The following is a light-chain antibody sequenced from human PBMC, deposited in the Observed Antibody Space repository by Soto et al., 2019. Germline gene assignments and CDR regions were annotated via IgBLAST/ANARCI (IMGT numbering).Light chain of an antibody. Sequence: QAVVTQEPSLTVSPGGTVTLTCASSTGAVTSGYYAKWFQQKPGQAPRALISSTSNKHSWTPARFSGSLPGGKAALTLSGVQHENEEEYYCLLFSRNAGVFGGGTKLTVL. J-gene: IGLJ3*02. CDR1: TGAVTSGYY. CDR3: LLFSRNAGV. V-gene: IGLV7-43*01. CDR2: STS.